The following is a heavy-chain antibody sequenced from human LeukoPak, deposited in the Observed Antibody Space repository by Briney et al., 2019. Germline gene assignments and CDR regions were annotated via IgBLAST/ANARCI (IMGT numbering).Heavy chain of an antibody. CDR2: ISGSGIST. CDR1: GFTFSDYG. J-gene: IGHJ4*02. V-gene: IGHV3-23*01. Sequence: GGSLRLSCAAAGFTFSDYGMNWVRQAPGKGLEWVSGISGSGISTYYADSVKGRFTISRDNSKNTLYLQMNSLRAEDTAVYYCAKDSNLYGSGSLFTLMGYWGQGTLVTVSS. CDR3: AKDSNLYGSGSLFTLMGY. D-gene: IGHD3-10*01.